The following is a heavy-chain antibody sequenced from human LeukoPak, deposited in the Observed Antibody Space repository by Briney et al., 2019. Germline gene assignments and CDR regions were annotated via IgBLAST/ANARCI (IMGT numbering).Heavy chain of an antibody. J-gene: IGHJ4*02. CDR2: ISYDGVNQ. V-gene: IGHV3-30*04. Sequence: GGSLRLSCAASRFTFSNYAMHWVRQAPGKGLEWGAVISYDGVNQYYADSVKGRFTISRDNSKNTLSLQMNSLGPDDTAIYYCARTLWFGDVLFRGLDYWGQGTLVTVSS. CDR1: RFTFSNYA. CDR3: ARTLWFGDVLFRGLDY. D-gene: IGHD3-10*01.